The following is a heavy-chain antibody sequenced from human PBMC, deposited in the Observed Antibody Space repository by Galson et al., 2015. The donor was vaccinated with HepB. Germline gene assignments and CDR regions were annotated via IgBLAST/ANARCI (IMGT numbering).Heavy chain of an antibody. Sequence: SLRLSCATSGFIFRYYSIHWVRQAPGKGLEWVALISYDGSNKYYADSVKGRFTISRDNSKNTLYLQMGSLRPDDTAVYYCARDKGGSYYFDYWGQGTLVTVSS. J-gene: IGHJ4*02. V-gene: IGHV3-30*04. CDR1: GFIFRYYS. CDR2: ISYDGSNK. D-gene: IGHD1-26*01. CDR3: ARDKGGSYYFDY.